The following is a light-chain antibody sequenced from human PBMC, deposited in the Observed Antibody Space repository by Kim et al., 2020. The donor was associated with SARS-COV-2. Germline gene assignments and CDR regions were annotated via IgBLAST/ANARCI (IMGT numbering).Light chain of an antibody. J-gene: IGLJ1*01. CDR2: DVT. V-gene: IGLV2-14*03. CDR3: NSYTTSNTYV. CDR1: TSDVGAYNH. Sequence: QSALTQPASVSGSPGQSITISCTGTTSDVGAYNHVSWYQQHPGKVPRLMIYDVTKRPSGVSSRFSGSKSGNTASLTISGLQAEDEAYYYCNSYTTSNTYVFGTGTKVTVL.